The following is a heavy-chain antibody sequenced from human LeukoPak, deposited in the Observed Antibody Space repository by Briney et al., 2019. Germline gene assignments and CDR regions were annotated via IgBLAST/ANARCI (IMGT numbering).Heavy chain of an antibody. CDR2: IYYSGST. V-gene: IGHV4-39*07. D-gene: IGHD2-8*02. Sequence: SETLSLTCTVSGGSISSSSYYWGWIRQPPGKGLEWIGSIYYSGSTYYNPSLKSRVTISVDTSKNQFSLKLSSVTAADTAVYYCAREGLVADYWGQGTLVTVSS. CDR3: AREGLVADY. CDR1: GGSISSSSYY. J-gene: IGHJ4*02.